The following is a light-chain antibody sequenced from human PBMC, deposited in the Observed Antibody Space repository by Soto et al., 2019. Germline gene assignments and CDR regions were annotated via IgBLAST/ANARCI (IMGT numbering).Light chain of an antibody. CDR1: SSVVGGYNS. Sequence: QSVLTQPASVSGSPGQSITISCTGTSSVVGGYNSVSWYQQHPGKAPQLMIYDVSYRPSGVSDRFSGSKSGNTASLTVSGLRAEDEADYDCSSYASTATRVFGGGTKVTVL. CDR2: DVS. V-gene: IGLV2-14*01. J-gene: IGLJ3*02. CDR3: SSYASTATRV.